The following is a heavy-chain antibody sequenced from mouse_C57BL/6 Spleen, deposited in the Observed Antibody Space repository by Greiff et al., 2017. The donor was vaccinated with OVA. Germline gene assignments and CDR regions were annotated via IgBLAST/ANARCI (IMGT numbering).Heavy chain of an antibody. J-gene: IGHJ4*01. CDR1: GYTFTSYW. CDR2: IDPSDSYT. CDR3: ARITTVGGDY. Sequence: QVQLQQPGAELVMPGASVKLSCKASGYTFTSYWMHWVKQRPGQGLEWIGEIDPSDSYTNYNQKFKGKSTLTVDKSSSTAYMQLRSLTSEDSAVYYCARITTVGGDYWGQGTSVTVSS. D-gene: IGHD1-1*01. V-gene: IGHV1-69*01.